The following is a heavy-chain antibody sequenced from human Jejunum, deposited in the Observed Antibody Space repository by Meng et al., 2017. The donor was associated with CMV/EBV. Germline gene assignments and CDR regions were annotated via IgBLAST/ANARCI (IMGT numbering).Heavy chain of an antibody. CDR3: VRDLIRDHSGSWFDS. V-gene: IGHV4-4*07. CDR1: GGYISDYY. J-gene: IGHJ5*01. D-gene: IGHD3-22*01. Sequence: QVQDTGPTWVKLSETRSRTCSVFGGYISDYYWSWIRQSAGKGLEWIGRISVSGYSDYSPSLKRRVTMSVDTSKNQFSLSLNSVTPADTALYYCVRDLIRDHSGSWFDSWGQGTLVTVSS. CDR2: ISVSGYS.